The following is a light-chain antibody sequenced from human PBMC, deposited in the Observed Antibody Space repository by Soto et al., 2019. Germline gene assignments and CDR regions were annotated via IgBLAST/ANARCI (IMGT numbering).Light chain of an antibody. CDR2: DAS. CDR1: QSISSW. CDR3: QQYNS. Sequence: DIQMTQSPSTLSASVGDRVTITCRASQSISSWLAWYQQKPGKAPKLLIYDASSLESGVPSRFSGSGSGTEFTPTISSLQPDDFATYSCQQYNSFGGGTKVEIK. J-gene: IGKJ4*01. V-gene: IGKV1-5*01.